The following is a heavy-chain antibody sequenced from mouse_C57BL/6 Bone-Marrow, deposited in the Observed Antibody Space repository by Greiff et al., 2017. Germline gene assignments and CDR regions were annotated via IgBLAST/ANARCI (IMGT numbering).Heavy chain of an antibody. D-gene: IGHD2-5*01. CDR2: IYPSDSET. CDR1: GYTFTSYW. J-gene: IGHJ4*01. CDR3: ARRRAYYSNYDAMDY. Sequence: QVQLQQPGAELVRPGSSVKLSCKASGYTFTSYWMDWVKQRPGQGLEWIGNIYPSDSETHYNQKFKDKATLTVDKSTSTAYMQLSSLTSEDSAVYYGARRRAYYSNYDAMDYWGQGTSVTVSA. V-gene: IGHV1-61*01.